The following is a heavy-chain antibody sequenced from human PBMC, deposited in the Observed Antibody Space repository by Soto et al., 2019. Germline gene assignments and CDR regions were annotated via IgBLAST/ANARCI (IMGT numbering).Heavy chain of an antibody. CDR3: AADSYSSSWEYYYGMDV. CDR1: GFTFTSSA. Sequence: SVKVSCKASGFTFTSSAVQWVRQARGQRLEWIGWIVVGSGNTNYAQKFQERVTITRDMSTSTAYMELSSLRSEDTAVYYCAADSYSSSWEYYYGMDVWGQGTTVT. CDR2: IVVGSGNT. V-gene: IGHV1-58*01. J-gene: IGHJ6*02. D-gene: IGHD6-13*01.